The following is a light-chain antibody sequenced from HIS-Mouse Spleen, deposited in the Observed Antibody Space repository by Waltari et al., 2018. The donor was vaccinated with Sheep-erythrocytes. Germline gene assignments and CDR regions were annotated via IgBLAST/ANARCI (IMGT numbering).Light chain of an antibody. J-gene: IGLJ2*01. V-gene: IGLV3-1*01. CDR2: QDS. CDR3: QAWDSSTVV. CDR1: KLGDKY. Sequence: VLTQPPSVSVSPGQTASITCSGDKLGDKYACWYQQKPGHSPVLVIYQDSKRPSGIPVRFSGSNSGNTATLTISGTQAMDEADYYCQAWDSSTVVFGGGTKLTVL.